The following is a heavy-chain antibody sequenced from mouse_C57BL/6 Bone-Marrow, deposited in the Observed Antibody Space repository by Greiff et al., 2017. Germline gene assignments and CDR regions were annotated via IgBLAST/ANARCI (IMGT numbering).Heavy chain of an antibody. J-gene: IGHJ4*01. CDR2: IDPSDSET. CDR3: GGFLTTGKDYAMDY. CDR1: GYTFTSYW. V-gene: IGHV1-52*01. D-gene: IGHD4-1*02. Sequence: VQLQQPGAELVRPGSSVKLSCKASGYTFTSYWMHWVKQRPIQGLEWIGNIDPSDSETHYNQKFKDKATLPVDKSSSTAYMQLSSLTSEDSAVYYWGGFLTTGKDYAMDYWGQGTSVTVSS.